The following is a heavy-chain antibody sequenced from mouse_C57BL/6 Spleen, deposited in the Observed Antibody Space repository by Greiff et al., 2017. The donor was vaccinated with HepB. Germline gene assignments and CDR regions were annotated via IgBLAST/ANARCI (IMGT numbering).Heavy chain of an antibody. CDR1: GYSFTGYY. CDR3: ARDGGNYDY. V-gene: IGHV1-42*01. D-gene: IGHD2-1*01. Sequence: VQLQQSGPELVKPGASVKISCKASGYSFTGYYMNWVKQSPEKSLEWIGEINPSTGGTTYNQKFKAKATLTVDKSSSTAYMQLKSLTSEDSAVYYCARDGGNYDYWGQGTTLTVSS. CDR2: INPSTGGT. J-gene: IGHJ2*01.